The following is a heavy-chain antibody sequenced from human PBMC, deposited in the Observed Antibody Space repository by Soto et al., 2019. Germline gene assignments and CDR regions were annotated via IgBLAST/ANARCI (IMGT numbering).Heavy chain of an antibody. CDR3: ARGEQLVHFDS. CDR1: GYIFPDYY. J-gene: IGHJ4*01. V-gene: IGHV1-2*04. Sequence: GASVKVSCKASGYIFPDYYVHWVRQAPGEGLEWMGRINPNGGGTNYAQKFEGWATMTTDTSISTAYMELSRLNFDDTAVYYCARGEQLVHFDSWGQGTLVTVSS. D-gene: IGHD6-6*01. CDR2: INPNGGGT.